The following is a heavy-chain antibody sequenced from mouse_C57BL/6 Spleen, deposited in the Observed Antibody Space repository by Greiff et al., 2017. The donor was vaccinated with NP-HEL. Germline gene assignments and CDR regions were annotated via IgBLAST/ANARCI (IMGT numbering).Heavy chain of an antibody. CDR1: GYAFSSYW. J-gene: IGHJ2*01. CDR3: ARGDYFDY. CDR2: IYPGDGDT. Sequence: QVQLKESGAELVKPGASVKISCKASGYAFSSYWMNWVQQRPGKGLEWIGQIYPGDGDTNYNGKFKGKATLTADKSSSTAYMQLSSLTSEDSAVYFCARGDYFDYWGQGTTLTVSS. V-gene: IGHV1-80*01.